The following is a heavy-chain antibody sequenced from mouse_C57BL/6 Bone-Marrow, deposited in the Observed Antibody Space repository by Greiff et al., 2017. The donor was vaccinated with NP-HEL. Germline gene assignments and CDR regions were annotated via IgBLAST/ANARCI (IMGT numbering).Heavy chain of an antibody. Sequence: VKLQESGAELVRPGASVTLSCKASGYTFTDYEMHWVKQTPVHGLEWIGAIDPETGGTAYNQKFKGKAILTADKSSSTAYMELRSLTSEDSAVYYCTREGYFDVWGTGTTVTVSS. V-gene: IGHV1-15*01. CDR3: TREGYFDV. J-gene: IGHJ1*03. CDR2: IDPETGGT. CDR1: GYTFTDYE.